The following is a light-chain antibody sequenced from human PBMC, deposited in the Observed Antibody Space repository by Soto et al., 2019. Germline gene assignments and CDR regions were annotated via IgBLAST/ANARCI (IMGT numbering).Light chain of an antibody. CDR1: QGISSW. CDR2: GAS. V-gene: IGKV1D-12*01. CDR3: QQAFNFPIT. Sequence: DIQMTQSPSSVSASVGGRVTITCRASQGISSWLAWYQQKPGKVPKLLIFGASSLQSGVPSRFSGSGSETDFTLTINSLQPEDFATYYCQQAFNFPITFGQGTRLEIK. J-gene: IGKJ5*01.